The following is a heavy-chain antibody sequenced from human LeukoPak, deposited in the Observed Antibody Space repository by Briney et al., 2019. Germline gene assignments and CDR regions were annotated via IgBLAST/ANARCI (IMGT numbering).Heavy chain of an antibody. V-gene: IGHV4-59*01. J-gene: IGHJ5*02. CDR3: ARGREMATLKAFDP. D-gene: IGHD5-24*01. CDR1: GGSINNYY. CDR2: IYYSGSA. Sequence: SETLSLTCTVSGGSINNYYWSWIRQAPGKGLEWIGYIYYSGSANYNPSLKSRVTISVDTSKNQFSLRLSSVTAADTDVYYCARGREMATLKAFDPWGQGTMVTVSS.